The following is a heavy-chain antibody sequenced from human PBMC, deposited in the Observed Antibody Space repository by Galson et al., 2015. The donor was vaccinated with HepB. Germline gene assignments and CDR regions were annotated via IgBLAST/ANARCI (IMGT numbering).Heavy chain of an antibody. CDR2: ISASTIYT. J-gene: IGHJ4*02. Sequence: SLRLSCAASGFPFNNAWMTWVRQAPGMGLEWLSYISASTIYTNYADTVKGRFTVSRDNAKNSLNLQMNSLRAEDTAVYYCARVADADYGDHTHFDSWGQGTLVTVSS. V-gene: IGHV3-11*06. CDR3: ARVADADYGDHTHFDS. D-gene: IGHD4-17*01. CDR1: GFPFNNAW.